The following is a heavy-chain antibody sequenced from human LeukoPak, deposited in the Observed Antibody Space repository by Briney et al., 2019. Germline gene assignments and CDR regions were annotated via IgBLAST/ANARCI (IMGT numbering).Heavy chain of an antibody. Sequence: PSETLSLTCSVSGGFITAYYWSWIRQSPGKGLEWIGYVYYTGSTEYNPSLRSRVTISLEKSKHQFSLNLTSVTAADTAVYYCASNTGTVFDYWGQGALVTVSS. V-gene: IGHV4-59*01. D-gene: IGHD7-27*01. CDR1: GGFITAYY. J-gene: IGHJ4*02. CDR2: VYYTGST. CDR3: ASNTGTVFDY.